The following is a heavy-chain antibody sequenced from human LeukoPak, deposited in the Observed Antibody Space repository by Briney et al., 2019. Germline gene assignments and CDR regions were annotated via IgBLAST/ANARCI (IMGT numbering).Heavy chain of an antibody. Sequence: GGSLRLSCAASGFTFSSYAMSWVRQAPGKGLEWVSAISGSGGSTYYADSVKGRFTISRDNAKNSLYLQMNSLRAEDTAVYYCAREMYSYGTPWYYFDYWGQGTLVTVSS. CDR1: GFTFSSYA. J-gene: IGHJ4*02. CDR2: ISGSGGST. V-gene: IGHV3-23*01. CDR3: AREMYSYGTPWYYFDY. D-gene: IGHD5-18*01.